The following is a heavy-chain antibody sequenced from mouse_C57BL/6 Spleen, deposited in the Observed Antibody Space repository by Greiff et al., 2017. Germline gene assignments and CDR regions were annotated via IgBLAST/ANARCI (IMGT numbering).Heavy chain of an antibody. D-gene: IGHD4-1*01. CDR2: IYPSDSET. CDR1: GYTFTSYW. J-gene: IGHJ1*03. Sequence: QVQLQQPGAELVRPGSSVKLSCKASGYTFTSYWMDWVKQRPGQGLEWIGNIYPSDSETHYNQKFKDKATLTVDKSSSTAYMQLSSLTSEDYAVYYGARRRTGDWYFDVWGTGTTVTVSS. V-gene: IGHV1-61*01. CDR3: ARRRTGDWYFDV.